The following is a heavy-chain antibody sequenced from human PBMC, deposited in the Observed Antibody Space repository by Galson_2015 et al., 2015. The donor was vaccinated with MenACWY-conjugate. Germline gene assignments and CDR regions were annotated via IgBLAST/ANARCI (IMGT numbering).Heavy chain of an antibody. J-gene: IGHJ5*02. D-gene: IGHD6-6*01. Sequence: QSGAEVKKPGESLKISCKASGYRFTNSWIAWVRQMPGKGLEWMGIIYPSDSDTRYSPSFQGQVTISADKSIDTAYLQWSSLKASDTAMYCCARQGSSSSWFDPWGQGTLVTVSS. CDR3: ARQGSSSSWFDP. V-gene: IGHV5-51*01. CDR1: GYRFTNSW. CDR2: IYPSDSDT.